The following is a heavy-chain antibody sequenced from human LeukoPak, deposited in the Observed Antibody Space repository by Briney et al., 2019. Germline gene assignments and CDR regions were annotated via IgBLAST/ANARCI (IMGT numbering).Heavy chain of an antibody. D-gene: IGHD2-21*01. J-gene: IGHJ6*03. Sequence: SVKVSCKASGGTFSSYAISWVLQAPGQGLEWMGRIIPIFGTANYAQKFQGRVTITTDESTSTAYMELSSLRSEDTAVYYCARGLSSAIVGYYYYMDVWGKGTTVTVSS. V-gene: IGHV1-69*05. CDR2: IIPIFGTA. CDR3: ARGLSSAIVGYYYYMDV. CDR1: GGTFSSYA.